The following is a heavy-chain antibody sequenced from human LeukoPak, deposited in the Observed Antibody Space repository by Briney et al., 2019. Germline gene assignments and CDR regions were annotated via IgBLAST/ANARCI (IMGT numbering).Heavy chain of an antibody. CDR2: INPSGGST. D-gene: IGHD6-19*01. V-gene: IGHV1-46*01. CDR3: ASSYSSGWFDY. J-gene: IGHJ4*02. Sequence: ASVKVSCKASGYTFTSYYMHWVRQAPGQGLEWMGIINPSGGSTSYAQKFQGRVTMTRDTSTSTVYMELSSLRFDDTAVYYCASSYSSGWFDYWGQGTLVTVSS. CDR1: GYTFTSYY.